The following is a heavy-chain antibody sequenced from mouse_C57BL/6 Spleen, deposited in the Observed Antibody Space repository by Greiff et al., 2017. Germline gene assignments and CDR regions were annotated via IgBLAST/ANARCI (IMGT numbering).Heavy chain of an antibody. CDR1: GYTFTDYE. V-gene: IGHV1-15*01. Sequence: VQLQQPGAELVRPGASVTLSCKASGYTFTDYEMHWVKQTPVHGLEWIGAIDPETGGTAYNQKFKGKAILTADKSSSTAYMGLRSLTSEDSAVYYCTSNYDYDEGYWGQGTLVTVSA. J-gene: IGHJ3*01. CDR3: TSNYDYDEGY. D-gene: IGHD2-4*01. CDR2: IDPETGGT.